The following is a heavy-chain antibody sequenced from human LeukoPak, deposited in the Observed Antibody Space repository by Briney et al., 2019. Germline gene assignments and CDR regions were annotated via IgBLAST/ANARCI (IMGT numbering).Heavy chain of an antibody. J-gene: IGHJ4*02. CDR2: IYTGGT. Sequence: GGSLRLSCAASGFTFDDYGMSWVRQAPGKGLEWVSVIYTGGTYYADSVKGRFTISRDNSKNTLYLQMNSLRVEDTAVYYCARDDGYFDSWGQGTLVTVSS. D-gene: IGHD4-17*01. CDR1: GFTFDDYG. CDR3: ARDDGYFDS. V-gene: IGHV3-66*01.